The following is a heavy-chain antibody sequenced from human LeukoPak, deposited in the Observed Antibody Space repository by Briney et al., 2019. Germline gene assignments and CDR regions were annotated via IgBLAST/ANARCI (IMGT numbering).Heavy chain of an antibody. J-gene: IGHJ4*02. V-gene: IGHV3-23*01. D-gene: IGHD1-26*01. Sequence: GGSLRLSCAASGFTFRTYTMNWVRQAPGKGLEWVSGISDSGGSTYYADSVKGRFTISRDNSKNTLYLQMNSLRAEDTAVYYCAKTMGAIDHDYWGQGTLVTVSS. CDR3: AKTMGAIDHDY. CDR2: ISDSGGST. CDR1: GFTFRTYT.